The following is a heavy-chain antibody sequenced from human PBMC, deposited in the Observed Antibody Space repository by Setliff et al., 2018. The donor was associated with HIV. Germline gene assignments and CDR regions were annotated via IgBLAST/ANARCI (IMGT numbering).Heavy chain of an antibody. CDR1: GYTFTDYY. J-gene: IGHJ4*02. Sequence: ASVKVSSKASGYTFTDYYIHGVRQAPGQGLEWMGMNNPSGGQRSFAQKFPGRITVATATSTATYTGTVYMELSSIRSEDTAVYYSAREAPDDHFDHWGQGTLVTVSS. CDR3: AREAPDDHFDH. V-gene: IGHV1-46*01. D-gene: IGHD1-1*01. CDR2: NNPSGGQR.